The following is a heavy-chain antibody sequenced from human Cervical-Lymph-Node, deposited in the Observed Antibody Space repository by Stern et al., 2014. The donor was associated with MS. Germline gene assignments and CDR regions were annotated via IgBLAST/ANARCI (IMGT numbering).Heavy chain of an antibody. CDR1: GFSLSSHGMC. Sequence: QITLKESGPALVKPTQTLTLTCTFSGFSLSSHGMCVSWIRQSPGKALEWLARIDWDYEKYYSTSLKTRLTISKDTSKNQVVLTVGNMDPVDSATYYCAHGSTSCYWADSWGQGTLVTVSS. CDR3: AHGSTSCYWADS. D-gene: IGHD2-2*01. J-gene: IGHJ4*02. CDR2: IDWDYEK. V-gene: IGHV2-70*12.